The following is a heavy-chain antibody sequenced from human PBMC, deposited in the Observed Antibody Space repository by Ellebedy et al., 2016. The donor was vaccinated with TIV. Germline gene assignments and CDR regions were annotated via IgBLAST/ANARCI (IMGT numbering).Heavy chain of an antibody. CDR1: GYTFTSYD. D-gene: IGHD5-12*01. J-gene: IGHJ4*02. Sequence: ASVKVSXXASGYTFTSYDINWVRQATGQGLEWMGWMNPNSGNTGYAQKFQGRVTMTRNTSISTAYMELSSLRSEDTAVYYCARVGGGYDSNDYWGQGTLVTVSS. CDR2: MNPNSGNT. V-gene: IGHV1-8*01. CDR3: ARVGGGYDSNDY.